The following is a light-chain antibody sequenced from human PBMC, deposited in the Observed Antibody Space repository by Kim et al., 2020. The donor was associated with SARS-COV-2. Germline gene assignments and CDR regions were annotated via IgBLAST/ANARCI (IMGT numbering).Light chain of an antibody. CDR2: DAS. CDR3: QQYGHRPRT. Sequence: VSPGERVALSCRASQSVGRNLVWYQQKAGQAPRLLIFDASTNFPGVPGRFSGSGSETEFTLTISGLQSEDYAVYFCQQYGHRPRTFGQGTKVDIK. CDR1: QSVGRN. J-gene: IGKJ1*01. V-gene: IGKV3-15*01.